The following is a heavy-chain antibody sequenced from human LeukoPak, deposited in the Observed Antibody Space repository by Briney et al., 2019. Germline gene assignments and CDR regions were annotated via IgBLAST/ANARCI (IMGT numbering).Heavy chain of an antibody. V-gene: IGHV1-46*01. CDR3: AKVGPAPNIVVVPAAMGYYYYYMDV. J-gene: IGHJ6*03. CDR2: INPSGGST. Sequence: ASVKVSCKASGYTFTSYYMHWVRQAPGQGLEWMGIINPSGGSTSYAQKFQGRVTMTRDMSTSTVYMELSSLRSEDTAVYYCAKVGPAPNIVVVPAAMGYYYYYMDVWGKGTTVTISS. D-gene: IGHD2-2*01. CDR1: GYTFTSYY.